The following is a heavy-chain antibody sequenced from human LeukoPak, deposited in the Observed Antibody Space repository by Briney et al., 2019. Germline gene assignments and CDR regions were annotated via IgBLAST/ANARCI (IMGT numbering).Heavy chain of an antibody. Sequence: SETLSLTCAVYGGSFSGYYWSWIRQPPGKGLEWIGEINHSGSTNYNPSLKSRVTISVDTSKNQFSLKLSSVTAADTAVYYCASPNGVSAFAIWGQGTMVTVSS. J-gene: IGHJ3*02. D-gene: IGHD3-10*01. V-gene: IGHV4-34*01. CDR3: ASPNGVSAFAI. CDR2: INHSGST. CDR1: GGSFSGYY.